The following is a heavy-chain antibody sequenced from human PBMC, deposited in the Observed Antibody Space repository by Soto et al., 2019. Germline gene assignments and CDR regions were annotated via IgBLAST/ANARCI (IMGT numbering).Heavy chain of an antibody. CDR3: ARERGDDAFDI. Sequence: KASETLSLTCTVSGGSVSSGSYYWSWIRQPPGKGLEWIGYIYYSGSTNYNPSLKSRVTISVDTSKNQFSLKLSSVTAADTAVYYCARERGDDAFDIWGQGTMVTVSS. D-gene: IGHD3-10*01. J-gene: IGHJ3*02. CDR1: GGSVSSGSYY. CDR2: IYYSGST. V-gene: IGHV4-61*01.